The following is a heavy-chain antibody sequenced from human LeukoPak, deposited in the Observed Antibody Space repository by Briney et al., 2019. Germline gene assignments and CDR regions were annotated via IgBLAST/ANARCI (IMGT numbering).Heavy chain of an antibody. J-gene: IGHJ4*02. V-gene: IGHV3-23*01. Sequence: PGGSLRLSCAASGFTFSSYAMSWVRQAPGKGLEWVSGISGSGGTTYYADSVKGRFTISRDNSKNTLYLQMNSLRAEDTAVYFCAKRGGLESYYNRPFDYWGQGTLVTVSS. CDR3: AKRGGLESYYNRPFDY. CDR2: ISGSGGTT. CDR1: GFTFSSYA. D-gene: IGHD3-10*01.